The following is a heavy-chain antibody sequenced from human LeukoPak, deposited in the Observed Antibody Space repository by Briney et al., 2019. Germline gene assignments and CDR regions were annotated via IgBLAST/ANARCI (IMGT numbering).Heavy chain of an antibody. J-gene: IGHJ4*02. V-gene: IGHV5-51*01. D-gene: IGHD6-6*01. CDR3: ARPNLYSSSDLVY. CDR1: GYTFTSYW. CDR2: IYPGDSDT. Sequence: GASVKVSCKGSGYTFTSYWIGWVRQMPGKGLEWMGIIYPGDSDTRYSPSFQGQVTISADKSISTAYLQWSNLKASGTAIYYCARPNLYSSSDLVYWGQGTLVTVSS.